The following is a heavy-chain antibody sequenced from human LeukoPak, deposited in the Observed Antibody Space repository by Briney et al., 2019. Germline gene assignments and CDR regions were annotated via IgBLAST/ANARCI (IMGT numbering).Heavy chain of an antibody. CDR2: ISGSGGST. J-gene: IGHJ4*02. D-gene: IGHD5-18*01. Sequence: GGSLRLSCAASGFTFSSYAMSWVRQAPGKGLEWVSAISGSGGSTYYADSVKGRFTISRDNSKNALYLQMNSLRAEDTAVYYCAKGTHTAMAEYYFDYWGQGTLVTVSS. CDR1: GFTFSSYA. V-gene: IGHV3-23*01. CDR3: AKGTHTAMAEYYFDY.